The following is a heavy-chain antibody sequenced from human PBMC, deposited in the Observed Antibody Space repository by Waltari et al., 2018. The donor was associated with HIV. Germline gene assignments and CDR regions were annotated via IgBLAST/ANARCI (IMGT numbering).Heavy chain of an antibody. CDR2: IYHSGST. J-gene: IGHJ4*02. Sequence: QVQLQESGPGLVKPSETLSLTCAVSGYSISSGYSWGWFRQPPGKGLEWIGSIYHSGSTYYNPSLKSRVTISVDTSKNQFSLKLSSVTAADTAVYYCARATDLGKLGSGYYLPFDYWGQGTLVTVSS. V-gene: IGHV4-38-2*01. CDR3: ARATDLGKLGSGYYLPFDY. D-gene: IGHD3-22*01. CDR1: GYSISSGYS.